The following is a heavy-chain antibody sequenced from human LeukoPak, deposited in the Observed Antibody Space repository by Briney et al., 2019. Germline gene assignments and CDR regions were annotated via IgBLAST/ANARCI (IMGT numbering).Heavy chain of an antibody. V-gene: IGHV4-59*08. CDR1: GGSISTYY. CDR3: ARVVPVFNMDV. D-gene: IGHD2-2*01. J-gene: IGHJ6*03. Sequence: PSETLSLTCTVSGGSISTYYWSWIRQPPGKGLEWIGYIYYTGSTNYNPSLKSRVTISVDTSKNQFSLKLSAVTAADTAVYYCARVVPVFNMDVWGKGTTVTVS. CDR2: IYYTGST.